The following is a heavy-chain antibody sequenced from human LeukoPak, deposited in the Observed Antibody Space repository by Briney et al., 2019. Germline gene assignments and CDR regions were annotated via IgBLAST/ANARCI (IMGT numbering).Heavy chain of an antibody. CDR2: ISGSGGST. Sequence: GGPWRFSCAAPGLTFSSYAVSWFGRVPGKGLNGFSAISGSGGSTYYADSVKGRFTISRDNSKNTLYLQMNSLRAEDTAVYYCAKESYDSSGYYGYWGQGTLVTVSS. CDR1: GLTFSSYA. D-gene: IGHD3-22*01. V-gene: IGHV3-23*01. CDR3: AKESYDSSGYYGY. J-gene: IGHJ4*02.